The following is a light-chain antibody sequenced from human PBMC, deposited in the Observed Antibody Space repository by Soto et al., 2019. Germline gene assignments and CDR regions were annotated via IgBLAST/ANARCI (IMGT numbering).Light chain of an antibody. CDR1: QSVGSN. Sequence: EIVLTQSPATLSVSPGERVTLSCRARQSVGSNLAWYQQKPGQAPRLLIHGASTRATGVPARISGSGSGTEFTLTISSLQSEDFAVYYCQQFRNWPWTFGQGTKVDIK. J-gene: IGKJ1*01. V-gene: IGKV3D-15*01. CDR2: GAS. CDR3: QQFRNWPWT.